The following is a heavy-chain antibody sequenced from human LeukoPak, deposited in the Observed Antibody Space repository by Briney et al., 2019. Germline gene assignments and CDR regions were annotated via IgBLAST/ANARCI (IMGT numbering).Heavy chain of an antibody. CDR3: ARDSTMGDY. Sequence: PGGSLILSCAVSGFTFSTYTMNWVRQAPGKGLEWVSSISSSSSFIYYADSVKGRFTISRDNAKNSLYLQMNSLRAEDTAVYYCARDSTMGDYWGQGTLVTVSS. CDR2: ISSSSSFI. D-gene: IGHD3-10*01. J-gene: IGHJ4*02. V-gene: IGHV3-21*01. CDR1: GFTFSTYT.